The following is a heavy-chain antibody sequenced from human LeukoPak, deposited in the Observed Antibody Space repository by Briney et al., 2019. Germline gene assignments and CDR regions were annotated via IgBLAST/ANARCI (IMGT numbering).Heavy chain of an antibody. CDR1: GYSFTTYW. CDR3: ARHSYDFWSGYPFDY. CDR2: IYPGDSGT. Sequence: GESLQISCQGSGYSFTTYWIGWVRQMPGKGLEWMGIIYPGDSGTRYSPSFQGQVTISADKSISTAYLQWSSLKASDTAMYYCARHSYDFWSGYPFDYWGQGTLVTVSS. V-gene: IGHV5-51*01. J-gene: IGHJ4*02. D-gene: IGHD3-3*01.